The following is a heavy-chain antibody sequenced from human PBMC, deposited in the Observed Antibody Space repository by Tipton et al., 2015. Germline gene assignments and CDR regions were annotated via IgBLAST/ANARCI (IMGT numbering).Heavy chain of an antibody. D-gene: IGHD5-12*01. CDR1: GGSISGYY. J-gene: IGHJ4*02. Sequence: TLSLTCTVSGGSISGYYWSWIRQPPGKGLEIIGLVYYSGRSKYNPSLKGRVTISVDTSKNQFSLNLRSVTAADTAVYFCAKTHGAYDWYLDHWGQGTLVTVSS. CDR3: AKTHGAYDWYLDH. CDR2: VYYSGRS. V-gene: IGHV4-59*01.